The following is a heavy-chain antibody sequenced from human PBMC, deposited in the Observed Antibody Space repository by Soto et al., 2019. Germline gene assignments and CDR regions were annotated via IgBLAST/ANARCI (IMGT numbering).Heavy chain of an antibody. CDR3: AAETEYLGYSYGPYY. D-gene: IGHD5-18*01. J-gene: IGHJ4*02. CDR2: IVVGSGNT. V-gene: IGHV1-58*01. CDR1: GFTFTSSA. Sequence: GASVKVSCKASGFTFTSSAVQWVRQARGQRLEWIGWIVVGSGNTNYAQKFQERVTITRDMSTSTAYMELSSLRSEDTAVYYCAAETEYLGYSYGPYYWGQGTLVTVSS.